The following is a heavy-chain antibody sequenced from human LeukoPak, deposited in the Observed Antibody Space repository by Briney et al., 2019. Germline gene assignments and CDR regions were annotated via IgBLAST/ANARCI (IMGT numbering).Heavy chain of an antibody. CDR3: ARDSPGGMDV. CDR2: IYSGGSP. V-gene: IGHV3-53*01. CDR1: GFAVSSNY. J-gene: IGHJ6*04. Sequence: GGSLRLSCAASGFAVSSNYIGWVRQAPAKGLEWDSVIYSGGSPYYADSVKGRFTISRDNSKNSLYLKMNSLRAEDTAVYYCARDSPGGMDVWGKGTTVTVSS.